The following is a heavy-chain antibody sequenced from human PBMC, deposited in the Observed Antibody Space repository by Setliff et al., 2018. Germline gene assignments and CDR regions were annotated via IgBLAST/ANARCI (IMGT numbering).Heavy chain of an antibody. CDR2: ISGYGGRT. D-gene: IGHD6-19*01. J-gene: IGHJ3*02. Sequence: TGGSLRLSCAASGFTFSSYAMTWVRQAPGKGLEWVSGISGYGGRTYYADSVKGRSTISRDNSQNTMYLQMNSLRAEDTAVYYCIRDTSGRDAFDIWGQGTMVTVSS. CDR3: IRDTSGRDAFDI. CDR1: GFTFSSYA. V-gene: IGHV3-23*01.